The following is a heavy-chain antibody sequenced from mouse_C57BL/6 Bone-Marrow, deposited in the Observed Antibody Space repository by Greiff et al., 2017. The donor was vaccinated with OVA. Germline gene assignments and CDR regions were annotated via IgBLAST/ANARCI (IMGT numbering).Heavy chain of an antibody. CDR3: ARGGTSPFAY. D-gene: IGHD4-1*01. CDR2: INPSTGGT. J-gene: IGHJ3*01. CDR1: GYSFTGYY. Sequence: VQLQQSGPELVKPGASVKISCKASGYSFTGYYMNWVKQSPEKSLEWIGEINPSTGGTTYNQKFKAKATLTVDKSSSTAYMPLKSLTSEDSAVYYCARGGTSPFAYWGQGTLVTVSA. V-gene: IGHV1-42*01.